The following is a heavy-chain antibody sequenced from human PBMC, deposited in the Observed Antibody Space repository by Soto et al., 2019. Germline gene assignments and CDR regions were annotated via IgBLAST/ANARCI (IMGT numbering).Heavy chain of an antibody. J-gene: IGHJ5*02. Sequence: SQTLSLTCGISVESVSSNSAAWDWIRQSPSRGLEWLGRSYYRTRWYHDYTVPVKSGITINPDTSKNRFSLQVNSVTVEEMAVYYGARGGLIWCGKSPASSYNYFDPWGQGTLVTVSS. CDR1: VESVSSNSAA. CDR3: ARGGLIWCGKSPASSYNYFDP. CDR2: SYYRTRWYH. D-gene: IGHD3-10*01. V-gene: IGHV6-1*01.